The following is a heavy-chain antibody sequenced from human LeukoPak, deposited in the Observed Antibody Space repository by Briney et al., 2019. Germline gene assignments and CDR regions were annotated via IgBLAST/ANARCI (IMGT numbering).Heavy chain of an antibody. Sequence: ASETLSLTCTVPGGSISGDYWSWIRQPPGKGLEWIGYISYSATTNYNPSLKSRVSFSIDTSKNQFSLKLSSVTAADTAVYYCARVRVGTAMVGGYFDYWGQGTLVTVSS. D-gene: IGHD5-18*01. CDR1: GGSISGDY. CDR3: ARVRVGTAMVGGYFDY. J-gene: IGHJ4*02. CDR2: ISYSATT. V-gene: IGHV4-59*12.